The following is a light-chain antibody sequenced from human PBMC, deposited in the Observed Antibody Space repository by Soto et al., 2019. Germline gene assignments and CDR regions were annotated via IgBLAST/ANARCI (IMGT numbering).Light chain of an antibody. CDR1: QSVGIN. V-gene: IGKV3-15*01. Sequence: IMVYNSPAAVSVSPKEGATLSCRASQSVGINLAWYQQKPGQAPRLLIYGASTRATGIPARFSGSGSGTEFTLTISSLQSEDFEIYYCQQYNNLLITFGQVTRLEIK. CDR2: GAS. J-gene: IGKJ5*01. CDR3: QQYNNLLIT.